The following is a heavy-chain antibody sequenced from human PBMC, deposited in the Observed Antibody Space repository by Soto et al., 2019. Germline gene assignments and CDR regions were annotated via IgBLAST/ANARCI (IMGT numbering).Heavy chain of an antibody. D-gene: IGHD3-9*01. CDR1: GGSISDYY. V-gene: IGHV4-59*01. CDR3: GSVDGTPTRPGDYYYYGLAV. CDR2: IYYGGST. Sequence: SETLSLTCAVSGGSISDYYWSWIRQPPGKGLEWIGYIYYGGSTNYSPSLKSRVTISLNTSKSQFYMTLTSVTAADTAVYYCGSVDGTPTRPGDYYYYGLAVGGKGPRVTVPS. J-gene: IGHJ6*04.